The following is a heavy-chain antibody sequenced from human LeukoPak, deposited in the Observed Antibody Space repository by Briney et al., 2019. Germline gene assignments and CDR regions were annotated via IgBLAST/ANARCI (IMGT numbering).Heavy chain of an antibody. CDR1: GFTFSNFW. Sequence: GGSLRLSCAASGFTFSNFWMHWVRQAPEMGLVWVSRINTDGSRTNSVKGRFTISRDNAKNTLYLQMNSLRAEDTAVYYCAREHTIAATGTHWFDPWGQGTLVTVSS. V-gene: IGHV3-74*01. CDR3: AREHTIAATGTHWFDP. CDR2: INTDGSRT. D-gene: IGHD6-13*01. J-gene: IGHJ5*02.